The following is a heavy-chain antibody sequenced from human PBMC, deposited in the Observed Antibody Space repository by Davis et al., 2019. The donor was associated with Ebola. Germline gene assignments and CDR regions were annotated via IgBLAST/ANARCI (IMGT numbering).Heavy chain of an antibody. CDR3: ATALEQWLIF. D-gene: IGHD6-19*01. V-gene: IGHV1-46*01. J-gene: IGHJ4*02. CDR2: INPSDDSK. CDR1: GGTFTNYA. Sequence: AASVTVSCKTSGGTFTNYAVNWVRQAPGQGLEWMGIINPSDDSKRYAQRFQGRVTMTRDTSTSTVYMELISLRSEDTAVYYCATALEQWLIFWGQGTLVTVSS.